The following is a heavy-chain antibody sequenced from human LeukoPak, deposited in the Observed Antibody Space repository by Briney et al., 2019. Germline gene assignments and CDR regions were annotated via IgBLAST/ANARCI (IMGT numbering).Heavy chain of an antibody. CDR3: ARATHDYAYGMDV. Sequence: ASVKVSCKASGYTFTSYYMHWVRQAPGQGLEWMGIINPSGGSTSYAQKFQGRVTMTRDTSTSTAYMELSSLRSEDTAVYYCARATHDYAYGMDVWGQGTTVTVSS. CDR2: INPSGGST. V-gene: IGHV1-46*01. J-gene: IGHJ6*02. CDR1: GYTFTSYY.